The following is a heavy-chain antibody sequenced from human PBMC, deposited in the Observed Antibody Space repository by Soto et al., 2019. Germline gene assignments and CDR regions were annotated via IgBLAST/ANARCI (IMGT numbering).Heavy chain of an antibody. Sequence: GEALKISWQTSGYRFSSYWIVWVRQMPGKGMELMGIIYPNDSRFKYKPSVQGQVTMSVDRSISTAYLQWSSLRASDTAVYLCARGNGENWFWXWGQGTPVTVSX. CDR3: ARGNGENWFWX. D-gene: IGHD3-10*01. V-gene: IGHV5-51*01. CDR2: IYPNDSRF. J-gene: IGHJ4*02. CDR1: GYRFSSYW.